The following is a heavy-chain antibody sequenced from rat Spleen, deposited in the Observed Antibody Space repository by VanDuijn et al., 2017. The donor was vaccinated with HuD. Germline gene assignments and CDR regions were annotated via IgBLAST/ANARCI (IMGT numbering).Heavy chain of an antibody. CDR1: GFNFNDYW. J-gene: IGHJ2*01. CDR2: ITNIAGRT. Sequence: EVKLVESGGGLLQPGRSFKLSCAASGFNFNDYWMGWVRQDPGQGLEWVASITNIAGRTHYPDSVKCRFTISRDIAKSTLSLQMDSLRSEDTATYYCARHSITTFDYWGQGVMVTVSS. V-gene: IGHV5-31*01. CDR3: ARHSITTFDY. D-gene: IGHD1-10*01.